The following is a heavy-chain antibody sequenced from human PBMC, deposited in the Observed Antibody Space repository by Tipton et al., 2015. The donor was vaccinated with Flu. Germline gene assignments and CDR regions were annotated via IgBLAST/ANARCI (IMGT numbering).Heavy chain of an antibody. CDR3: ARDRGWPASLDY. J-gene: IGHJ4*02. CDR1: GGSISSSSHY. CDR2: SYYSGST. Sequence: TRSLTCTVSGGSISSSSHYWDWIRQPPGKGLEWIGFSYYSGSTSYNPSLQSRVTISVDTSRNQFSLNLKSVTAADTAVYYCARDRGWPASLDYWGQGILVTVSS. D-gene: IGHD3-10*01. V-gene: IGHV4-61*01.